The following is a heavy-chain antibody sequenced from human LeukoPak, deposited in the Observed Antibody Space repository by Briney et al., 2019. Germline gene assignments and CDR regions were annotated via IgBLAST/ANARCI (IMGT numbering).Heavy chain of an antibody. V-gene: IGHV1-8*01. CDR1: GYTFTSYD. J-gene: IGHJ4*02. CDR3: ARSTYYDFWSGWQIDY. CDR2: MNPNSGNT. D-gene: IGHD3-3*01. Sequence: ASVKVSCKASGYTFTSYDINWVRQATGQGLEWMGWMNPNSGNTGYAQEFQGRVTMTRNTSISTAYMELSSLRSEDTAVYYCARSTYYDFWSGWQIDYWGQGTLVTVSS.